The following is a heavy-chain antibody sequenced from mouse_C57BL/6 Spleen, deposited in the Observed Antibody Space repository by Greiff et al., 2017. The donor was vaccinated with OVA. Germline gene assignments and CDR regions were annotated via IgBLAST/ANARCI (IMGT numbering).Heavy chain of an antibody. D-gene: IGHD1-1*01. Sequence: EVQLQQSGAELVRPGASVKLSCTASGFNIKDYYMHWVKQRPEQGLEWIGRIDPEDGDTEYAPKFQGKATMTADTSSNTAYLQLSSLTSEDTAVYYCTTGGRYGSSYAPFAYWGQGTLVTVSA. J-gene: IGHJ3*01. V-gene: IGHV14-1*01. CDR3: TTGGRYGSSYAPFAY. CDR2: IDPEDGDT. CDR1: GFNIKDYY.